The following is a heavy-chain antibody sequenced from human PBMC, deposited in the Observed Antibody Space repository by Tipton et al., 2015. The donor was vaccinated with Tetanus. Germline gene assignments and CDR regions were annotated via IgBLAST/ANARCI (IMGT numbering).Heavy chain of an antibody. CDR1: GGSMDGFY. D-gene: IGHD3-10*01. J-gene: IGHJ4*02. CDR3: TRANHEFPKKGPFDS. Sequence: TLSLTCTVSGGSMDGFYWSWIRQSAGKGLEWIGRVYRSGVTTYNPSLKSRVTMSMDASRNQFSLTLTSATLADTAVYYCTRANHEFPKKGPFDSWGQGTLVIVS. V-gene: IGHV4-4*07. CDR2: VYRSGVT.